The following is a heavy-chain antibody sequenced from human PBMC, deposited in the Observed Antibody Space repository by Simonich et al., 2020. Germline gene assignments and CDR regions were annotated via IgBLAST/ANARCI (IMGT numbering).Heavy chain of an antibody. CDR2: IDHRGST. D-gene: IGHD6-13*01. CDR3: ARVGYSNYYYYGMDV. J-gene: IGHJ6*02. Sequence: QVQLQESGPGLVKPSETLSLTCAVSGYSISSGYYGGWIRQPPGKGLEWIGSIDHRGSTYYNPSPKSRVTISVDTSKNQFSLKLSSVTAADTAVYYCARVGYSNYYYYGMDVWGQGTTVTVSS. CDR1: GYSISSGYY. V-gene: IGHV4-38-2*01.